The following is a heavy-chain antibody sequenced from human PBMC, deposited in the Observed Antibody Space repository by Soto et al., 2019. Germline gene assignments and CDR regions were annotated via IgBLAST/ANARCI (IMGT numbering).Heavy chain of an antibody. CDR3: VRVNADAYDV. V-gene: IGHV3-13*01. J-gene: IGHJ3*01. Sequence: GGSLRLSCAASGFTFSSYAMSWVRQPKGKGLEWVSGITTGGNAYFADSVKGRFSISRENAKNSFYLQTSSLRAEDTAMYYCVRVNADAYDVWGQGTMVTVSS. CDR1: GFTFSSYA. CDR2: ITTGGNA.